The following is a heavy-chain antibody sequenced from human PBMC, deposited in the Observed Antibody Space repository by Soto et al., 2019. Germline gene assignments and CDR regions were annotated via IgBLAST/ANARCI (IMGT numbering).Heavy chain of an antibody. D-gene: IGHD2-2*01. Sequence: EVQLLESGGGLVQPGGSLTLSCAASGFTFSTYAMGWVRQAPGKGLEWVSTIQGRDDTTFYADSVRGRFTISRDNSKNTMPLQMNTLRGDDTAVYYCAKETDPRCCYGVDYWGQGALVTVSS. CDR3: AKETDPRCCYGVDY. J-gene: IGHJ4*02. CDR2: IQGRDDTT. CDR1: GFTFSTYA. V-gene: IGHV3-23*01.